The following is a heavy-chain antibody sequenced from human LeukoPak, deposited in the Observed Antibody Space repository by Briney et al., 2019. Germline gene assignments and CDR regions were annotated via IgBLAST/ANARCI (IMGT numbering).Heavy chain of an antibody. V-gene: IGHV1-3*04. J-gene: IGHJ4*02. D-gene: IGHD6-13*01. CDR2: INTGNGNT. Sequence: AAVKVSCKASGYTFTNYAIHWVRQAPGQRLDWMGWINTGNGNTKYSQKFRGRVTITRDTSASTAYMELSSLRSEDTAVYYCPRDIWAFGSSWSPFDFWGQGTLVTVSS. CDR3: PRDIWAFGSSWSPFDF. CDR1: GYTFTNYA.